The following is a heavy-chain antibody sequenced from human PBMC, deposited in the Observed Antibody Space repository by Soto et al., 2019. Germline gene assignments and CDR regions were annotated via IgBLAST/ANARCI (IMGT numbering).Heavy chain of an antibody. D-gene: IGHD2-15*01. CDR1: GGSISSGGYY. CDR2: IYYSGST. V-gene: IGHV4-31*03. Sequence: QVQLQESGPGLVKPSQTLSLTCTVSGGSISSGGYYWSWIRQHPGKGLEWIGYIYYSGSTYYNPSLKRRVTISVDTSKNQFSLKLSSVTAADTAVYYCARAVVVAATHWFDPWGQGTLVTVSS. CDR3: ARAVVVAATHWFDP. J-gene: IGHJ5*02.